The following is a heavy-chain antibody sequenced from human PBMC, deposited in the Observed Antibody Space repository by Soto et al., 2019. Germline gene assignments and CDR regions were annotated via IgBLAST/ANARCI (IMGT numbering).Heavy chain of an antibody. Sequence: SVKVSCKASGGTFSSFAISWVRQAPGQGLEWMGGIIPIFGTANYAQKFQGRVTITADESTSTAYMELSSLRSEDTAVYYCARVYDSSGYYFAYWGQGTLVTVSS. CDR3: ARVYDSSGYYFAY. V-gene: IGHV1-69*13. CDR1: GGTFSSFA. J-gene: IGHJ4*02. CDR2: IIPIFGTA. D-gene: IGHD3-22*01.